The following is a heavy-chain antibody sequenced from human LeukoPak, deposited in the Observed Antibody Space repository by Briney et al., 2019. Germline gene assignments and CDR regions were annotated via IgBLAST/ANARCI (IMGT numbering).Heavy chain of an antibody. CDR1: GYTFTSYA. Sequence: ASVKVSCKASGYTFTSYAMHWVRQAPGQRLEWMGWINAGNGNTKYSQKFQGRVTITRDTPASTAYMELSSLRSEDTAVYYCARDRVLYGSGSYVDYWGQGTLVTVSS. J-gene: IGHJ4*02. CDR3: ARDRVLYGSGSYVDY. V-gene: IGHV1-3*01. D-gene: IGHD3-10*01. CDR2: INAGNGNT.